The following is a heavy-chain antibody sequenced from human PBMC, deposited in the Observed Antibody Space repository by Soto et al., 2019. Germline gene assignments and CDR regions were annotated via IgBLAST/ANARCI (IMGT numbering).Heavy chain of an antibody. CDR3: ARVVWDSSYNWFDP. Sequence: QVQLQESGPGLVKPSETLSLTCTVSGGSISSYYWSWIRQPPGKGLEWIGYIYYSGSTNYNPSLKSRVTISVDTSKNQFSLKLSSVTAADTAVYYCARVVWDSSYNWFDPWGQGTLVTVSS. CDR2: IYYSGST. CDR1: GGSISSYY. J-gene: IGHJ5*02. D-gene: IGHD6-6*01. V-gene: IGHV4-59*01.